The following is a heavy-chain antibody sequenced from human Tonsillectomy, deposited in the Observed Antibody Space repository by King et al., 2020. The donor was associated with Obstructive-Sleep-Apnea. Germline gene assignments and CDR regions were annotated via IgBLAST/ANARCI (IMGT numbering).Heavy chain of an antibody. CDR1: GFTFSSFA. D-gene: IGHD2/OR15-2a*01. CDR3: AKGGTCNSDCTLFDY. J-gene: IGHJ4*02. CDR2: SGSGGST. Sequence: VQLVESGGGLVQPGGSLRLSCAASGFTFSSFAMSWVRQAPGKGLEWVSTSGSGGSTYYEDSVKGRFTISRDNSKNTLYLQMKSLRAEDTALYYCAKGGTCNSDCTLFDYWGQGTLVTVSS. V-gene: IGHV3-23*04.